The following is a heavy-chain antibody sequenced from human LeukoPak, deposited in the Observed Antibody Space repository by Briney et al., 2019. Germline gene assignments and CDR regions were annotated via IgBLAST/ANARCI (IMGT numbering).Heavy chain of an antibody. V-gene: IGHV3-49*04. CDR1: GFTFGDYA. CDR3: TGSFGELSFFAH. CDR2: IRSKVYGGTT. J-gene: IGHJ4*02. D-gene: IGHD3-16*01. Sequence: GGSLRLSCTASGFTFGDYAMSWVRQAPGKGLEWVGFIRSKVYGGTTEYAASVKGRFTISRDDSKSIAYLQVDSLRTEDTAVYYCTGSFGELSFFAHWGQGTLVTVSS.